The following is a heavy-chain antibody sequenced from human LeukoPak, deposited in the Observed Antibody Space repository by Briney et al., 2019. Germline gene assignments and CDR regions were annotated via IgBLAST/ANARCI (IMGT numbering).Heavy chain of an antibody. V-gene: IGHV5-51*01. Sequence: GASLKISCKGSEYGFSSYWIGWVRQLPGKGLEYMGIICPDDSDTRYSQSFQGQVTISADKSITTAYLQWSSLKASDTAMYYCARHTTVGGSLRFDYWGQGTLVSVSS. D-gene: IGHD4-23*01. CDR2: ICPDDSDT. J-gene: IGHJ4*02. CDR3: ARHTTVGGSLRFDY. CDR1: EYGFSSYW.